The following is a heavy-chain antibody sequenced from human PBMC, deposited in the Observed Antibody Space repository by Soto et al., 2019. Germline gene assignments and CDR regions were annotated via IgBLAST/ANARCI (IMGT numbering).Heavy chain of an antibody. CDR3: ATYHCTNGVCYYYYGMDV. CDR1: GGTFSSYA. CDR2: IIPIFGTA. J-gene: IGHJ6*02. V-gene: IGHV1-69*13. Sequence: SMKVSCKASGGTFSSYAISWVRQAPGQGLEWMGGIIPIFGTANYAQKFQGRVTINADESTSTAYMELSSLRSEDTAVYYCATYHCTNGVCYYYYGMDVWGQGTTVTVSS. D-gene: IGHD2-8*01.